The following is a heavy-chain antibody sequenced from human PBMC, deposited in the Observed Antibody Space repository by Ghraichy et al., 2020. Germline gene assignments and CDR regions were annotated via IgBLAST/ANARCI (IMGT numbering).Heavy chain of an antibody. CDR1: GYTFTSYD. CDR2: MNPNSGNT. V-gene: IGHV1-8*01. J-gene: IGHJ6*02. CDR3: ARGSGVDYGYYYYGMDV. Sequence: ASVKVSCKASGYTFTSYDINWVRQATGQGLEWMGWMNPNSGNTGYAQKFQGRVTMTRNTSISTAYMELSSLRSEDTAVYYCARGSGVDYGYYYYGMDVWGQGTTVTVSS. D-gene: IGHD3-16*01.